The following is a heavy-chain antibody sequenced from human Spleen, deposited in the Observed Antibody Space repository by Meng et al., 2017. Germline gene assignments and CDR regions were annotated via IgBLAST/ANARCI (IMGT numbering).Heavy chain of an antibody. D-gene: IGHD3-10*01. Sequence: GESLKISCAASGFSVSHNYISWVRQAPGKGLEWVSVIYSGGNTYYADSVKGRFTISRDNSKNSVFLQINSLIAEDTGVYYCARVFGWYFDLWGRGTLVTVSS. CDR2: IYSGGNT. V-gene: IGHV3-66*01. J-gene: IGHJ2*01. CDR1: GFSVSHNY. CDR3: ARVFGWYFDL.